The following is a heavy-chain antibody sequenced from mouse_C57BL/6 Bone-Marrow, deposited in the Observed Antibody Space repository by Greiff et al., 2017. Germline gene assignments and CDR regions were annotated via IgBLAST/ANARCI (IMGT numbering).Heavy chain of an antibody. CDR1: GYTFTSYW. V-gene: IGHV1-55*01. J-gene: IGHJ3*01. D-gene: IGHD2-3*01. CDR3: AIKGIYDGYKGSWFAY. CDR2: IYPGSGST. Sequence: VQLQQPGAELVKPGASVKMSCKASGYTFTSYWITWVKQRPGQGLEWIGDIYPGSGSTNSNEKVKSKATLTVDTSSSTAYMQLSSLTSEDSAVYYCAIKGIYDGYKGSWFAYWGQGTLVTVSA.